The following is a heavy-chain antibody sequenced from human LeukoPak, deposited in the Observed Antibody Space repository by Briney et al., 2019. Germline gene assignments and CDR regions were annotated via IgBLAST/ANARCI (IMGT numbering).Heavy chain of an antibody. J-gene: IGHJ6*03. CDR2: MNPNSGNT. CDR3: ARYRWGDGPSYMDV. CDR1: GYTFKSYD. D-gene: IGHD3-16*01. Sequence: ASVKVSCKASGYTFKSYDINWVRQATGQGLEWMGWMNPNSGNTGYAQKFQGRVTMTRNTSISTAYMELSSLRSEDTAVYYCARYRWGDGPSYMDVWGKGTTVTMSS. V-gene: IGHV1-8*01.